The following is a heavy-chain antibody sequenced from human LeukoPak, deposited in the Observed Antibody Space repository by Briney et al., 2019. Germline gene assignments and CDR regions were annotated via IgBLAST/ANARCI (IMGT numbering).Heavy chain of an antibody. CDR3: AREYSSSWYIMGDY. V-gene: IGHV3-30*03. CDR2: ISYDGSNK. Sequence: PGRSLRLSCAASGFTFSSYGMHWVRQAPGKGLEWVAVISYDGSNKYYADSVKGRFTISRDSSKNTLYLQMNSLRAEDTAVYYCAREYSSSWYIMGDYWGQGTLVTVSS. CDR1: GFTFSSYG. J-gene: IGHJ4*02. D-gene: IGHD6-13*01.